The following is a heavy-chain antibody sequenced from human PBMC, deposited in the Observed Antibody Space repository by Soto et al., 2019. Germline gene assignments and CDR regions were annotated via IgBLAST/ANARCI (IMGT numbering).Heavy chain of an antibody. CDR1: GYIFTTYW. J-gene: IGHJ4*02. Sequence: GESLKISCEGSGYIFTTYWIAWVRQMPGKGLEWMGVIYPGDSDTTYSLSFQGHVTISADKAINTAYLHWSSLKASDTAIYYCVRRYGYSEFDHWGQGTLVTVSS. V-gene: IGHV5-51*01. CDR2: IYPGDSDT. D-gene: IGHD5-18*01. CDR3: VRRYGYSEFDH.